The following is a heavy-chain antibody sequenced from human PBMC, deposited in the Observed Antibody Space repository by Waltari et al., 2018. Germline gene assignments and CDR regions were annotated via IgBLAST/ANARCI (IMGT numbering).Heavy chain of an antibody. CDR2: IVPRHGVT. D-gene: IGHD1-26*01. J-gene: IGHJ5*02. Sequence: QVQLVQSGAEVKKPGSSVKVCCKAYGDTFSIYTITWVRQAPGQGLEWMGRIVPRHGVTDYAQKFQGRVTITADTSTRTAYMEVTSLTSEDTAVYYCARDRAYYNWFDPWGQGTLVIVSS. V-gene: IGHV1-69*08. CDR1: GDTFSIYT. CDR3: ARDRAYYNWFDP.